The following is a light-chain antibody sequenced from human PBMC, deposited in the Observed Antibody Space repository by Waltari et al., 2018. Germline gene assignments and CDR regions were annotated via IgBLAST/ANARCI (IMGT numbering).Light chain of an antibody. CDR1: NIGRKC. CDR2: FDS. J-gene: IGLJ2*01. V-gene: IGLV3-21*04. Sequence: SSVLTQPPSESVAPGKPARITSGGKNIGRKCVPCDQPKPGQAPVLVIYFDSDRPSGIPERFSGTKSGNTATLTISRAEAGDEADYYCQVWDSSSDHVVFGGGTKLTVL. CDR3: QVWDSSSDHVV.